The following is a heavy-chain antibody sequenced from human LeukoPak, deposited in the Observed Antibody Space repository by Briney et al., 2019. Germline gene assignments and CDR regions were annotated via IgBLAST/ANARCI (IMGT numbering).Heavy chain of an antibody. CDR1: GFTFSSYA. CDR3: AKDPDPPVVPAAPFDY. V-gene: IGHV3-30*02. Sequence: PGRSLRLSCAASGFTFSSYAMHWVRQAPGKGLEWVAFIRYDGSNKYYADSVKGRFTISRDNSKNTLYLQMNSLRAEDTAVYYCAKDPDPPVVPAAPFDYWGQGTLVTVSS. J-gene: IGHJ4*02. CDR2: IRYDGSNK. D-gene: IGHD2-2*01.